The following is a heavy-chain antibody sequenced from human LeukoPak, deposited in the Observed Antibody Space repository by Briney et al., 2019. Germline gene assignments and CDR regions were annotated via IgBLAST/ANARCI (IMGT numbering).Heavy chain of an antibody. J-gene: IGHJ4*02. D-gene: IGHD6-19*01. CDR2: ISYDGSNK. CDR1: GSTFSSYA. V-gene: IGHV3-30*04. CDR3: ARDGSGWFFDY. Sequence: GGSLRLSCAASGSTFSSYAMHWVRQAPGKGLEWVAVISYDGSNKYYADSVKGRFTISRDNSKNTLYLQMNSLRAEDTAVYYCARDGSGWFFDYWGQGTLVTVSS.